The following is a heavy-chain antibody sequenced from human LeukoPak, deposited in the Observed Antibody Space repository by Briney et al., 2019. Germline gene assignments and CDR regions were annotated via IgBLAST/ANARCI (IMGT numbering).Heavy chain of an antibody. J-gene: IGHJ2*01. V-gene: IGHV4-59*01. CDR1: GGSISSYY. CDR3: AKPYYYDSSGHWCFDL. CDR2: IYYSGST. Sequence: PSETLSLTCTVSGGSISSYYWSWIRQPPGKGLEWIGYIYYSGSTNYNPSLKSRVTISVDTSKNQFSLKLSSVTAADTAVYYCAKPYYYDSSGHWCFDLWGRGTLVTVSS. D-gene: IGHD3-22*01.